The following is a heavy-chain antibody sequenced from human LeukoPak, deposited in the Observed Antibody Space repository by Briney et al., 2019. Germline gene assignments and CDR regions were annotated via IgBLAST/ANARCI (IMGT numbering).Heavy chain of an antibody. Sequence: PSETLSLTCTVSGGSISSYYWSWIRQPPGKGLEWIGYIYYSGSTNYNPSLKSRVTISVDTSKNQFSLKLSSVTAADTAVYYCASRSGWYFYYFDYWGQGTLVTVSS. V-gene: IGHV4-59*08. CDR1: GGSISSYY. J-gene: IGHJ4*02. CDR2: IYYSGST. D-gene: IGHD6-19*01. CDR3: ASRSGWYFYYFDY.